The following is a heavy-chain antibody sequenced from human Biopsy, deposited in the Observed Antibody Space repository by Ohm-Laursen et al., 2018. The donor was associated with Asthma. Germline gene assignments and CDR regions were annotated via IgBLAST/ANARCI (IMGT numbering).Heavy chain of an antibody. Sequence: VTLSLTCAVYGGYLTGHYWNWIRQPPGKGLEWIGEIDQSGYTNYNPSIKRRVTISADTPKNHFHLKLSSVTAAEPAVYFCARAAITGIRGWFDPWGQGPQVTVSS. V-gene: IGHV4-34*01. CDR1: GGYLTGHY. D-gene: IGHD1-20*01. CDR3: ARAAITGIRGWFDP. J-gene: IGHJ5*02. CDR2: IDQSGYT.